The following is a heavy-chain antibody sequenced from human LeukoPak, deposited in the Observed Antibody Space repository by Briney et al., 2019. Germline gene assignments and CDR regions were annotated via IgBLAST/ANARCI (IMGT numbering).Heavy chain of an antibody. D-gene: IGHD4-23*01. Sequence: GGSLRLSCAASGFTFSSYSMNWVRQAPGKGLEWVSPISSSSSYTYYADSVKGRFTISRDNAKNSLYLQMNSLRAEDTAVYYCARAAPNYGGNSWFDYWGQGTLVTVSS. V-gene: IGHV3-21*01. CDR2: ISSSSSYT. CDR3: ARAAPNYGGNSWFDY. CDR1: GFTFSSYS. J-gene: IGHJ4*02.